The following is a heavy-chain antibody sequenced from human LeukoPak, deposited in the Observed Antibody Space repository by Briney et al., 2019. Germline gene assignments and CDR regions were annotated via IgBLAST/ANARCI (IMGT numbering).Heavy chain of an antibody. Sequence: GGSLRLSCAASGFSFSSYWMHWVRQAPGKGLVWVSRINSDGSSTSYADSVKGRFTTSRDNAKNTLYLQMNSLRAEDMGLYYCAKEVGLGATVGAFDIWGQGTMVTVSS. J-gene: IGHJ3*02. CDR1: GFSFSSYW. CDR2: INSDGSST. CDR3: AKEVGLGATVGAFDI. D-gene: IGHD4-23*01. V-gene: IGHV3-74*01.